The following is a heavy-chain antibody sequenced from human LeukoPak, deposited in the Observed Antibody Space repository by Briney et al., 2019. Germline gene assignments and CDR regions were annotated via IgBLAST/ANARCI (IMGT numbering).Heavy chain of an antibody. D-gene: IGHD6-19*01. V-gene: IGHV3-66*01. CDR1: RFTVCNNY. CDR3: ARASRWLAFDN. J-gene: IGHJ4*02. CDR2: IYNGDNT. Sequence: PGGSLRLSCVGSRFTVCNNYMNWVRQAPGKGLEWVSVIYNGDNTYYADSVQGRFTIYKDNSKNTLYLQMNSLRPEDTAVYFCARASRWLAFDNWGQGTLVTVSS.